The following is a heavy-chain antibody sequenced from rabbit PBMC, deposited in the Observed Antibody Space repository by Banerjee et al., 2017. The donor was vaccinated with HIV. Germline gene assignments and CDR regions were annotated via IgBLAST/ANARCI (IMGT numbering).Heavy chain of an antibody. CDR1: GFTISSYN. CDR2: IATGRNTRT. D-gene: IGHD2-1*01. Sequence: QEQLVESGGGLVQPEGSLTLTCKVSGFTISSYNINWAYQAPEKGLEWIGYIATGRNTRTWYASWARGRFTISKTSSTTVTLQMTSLTAADTATYFCARDGGDGDWDLWGQGTLVTVS. J-gene: IGHJ6*01. V-gene: IGHV1S45*01. CDR3: ARDGGDGDWDL.